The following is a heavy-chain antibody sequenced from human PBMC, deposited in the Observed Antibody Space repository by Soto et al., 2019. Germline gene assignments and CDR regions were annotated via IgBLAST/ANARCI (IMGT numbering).Heavy chain of an antibody. J-gene: IGHJ6*02. Sequence: GGSLRLSCAASGFTFSSYCMHWVRQAPGKGLEWVAVIWYDGSNKYYADSVKGRFTISRDNSKNTLYLLMNSLRAEDTAVYYCARDLNVVTHPHYYYYGMDVWGQGTTVTVSS. V-gene: IGHV3-33*01. CDR1: GFTFSSYC. CDR3: ARDLNVVTHPHYYYYGMDV. D-gene: IGHD3-22*01. CDR2: IWYDGSNK.